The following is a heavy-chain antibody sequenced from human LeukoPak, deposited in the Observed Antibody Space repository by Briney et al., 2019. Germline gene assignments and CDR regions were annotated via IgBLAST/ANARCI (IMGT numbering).Heavy chain of an antibody. D-gene: IGHD5-18*01. Sequence: GGSLRLSCAASGFTFSSYAMSWVRQAPGKGLEWVSAISGSGGSTYYADSVKGRFTISRDNPKNTLYLQMNSLRAEDTAVYYCAKDSDPWIQPCFDYWGQGTLVTVSS. CDR1: GFTFSSYA. V-gene: IGHV3-23*01. J-gene: IGHJ4*02. CDR2: ISGSGGST. CDR3: AKDSDPWIQPCFDY.